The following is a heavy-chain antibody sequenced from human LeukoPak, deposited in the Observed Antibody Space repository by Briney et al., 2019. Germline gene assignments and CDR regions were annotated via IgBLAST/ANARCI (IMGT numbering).Heavy chain of an antibody. CDR3: ASSGTVTKAYYYYGMDV. CDR1: GGSISSYY. Sequence: SETLSLTCTVSGGSISSYYWSWIRQPPGKGLEWIGYIYNSGSTDYNPSLKSRVTISVDTSKNQFSLKLSSVTAADTAVYYCASSGTVTKAYYYYGMDVWGQGTTVTVSS. V-gene: IGHV4-59*08. D-gene: IGHD4-17*01. J-gene: IGHJ6*02. CDR2: IYNSGST.